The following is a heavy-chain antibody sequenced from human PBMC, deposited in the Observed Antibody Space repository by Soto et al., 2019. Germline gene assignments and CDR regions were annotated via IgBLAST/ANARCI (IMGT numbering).Heavy chain of an antibody. CDR1: GFTFSSYA. J-gene: IGHJ6*02. Sequence: GGSLRLSFAASGFTFSSYAMHWVRQAPGKGLEWVAVISYDGSNKYYADSVKGRFTISRDNSKNTLYLQMNSLRAEDTAVYYCARDRGVTSYYYYGMDVWGQGTTVTVSS. V-gene: IGHV3-30-3*01. CDR2: ISYDGSNK. D-gene: IGHD3-10*01. CDR3: ARDRGVTSYYYYGMDV.